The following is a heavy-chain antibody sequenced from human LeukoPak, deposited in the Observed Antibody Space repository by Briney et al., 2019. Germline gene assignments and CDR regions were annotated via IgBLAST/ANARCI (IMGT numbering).Heavy chain of an antibody. CDR1: GFTFSSYG. J-gene: IGHJ4*02. Sequence: PGGSLRLSCAASGFTFSSYGMHWVRQAPGKGLEWVAVIWYGGSNKYYADSVKGRFTISRDNSKNTLYLQMNSLRAEDTAVYYCAKEGDCSGGSCYWIDYWGQGTLVTVSS. CDR3: AKEGDCSGGSCYWIDY. CDR2: IWYGGSNK. D-gene: IGHD2-15*01. V-gene: IGHV3-30*02.